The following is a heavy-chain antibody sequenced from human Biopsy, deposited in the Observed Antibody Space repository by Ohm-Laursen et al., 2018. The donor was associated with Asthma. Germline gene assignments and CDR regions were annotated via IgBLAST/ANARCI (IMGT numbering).Heavy chain of an antibody. J-gene: IGHJ4*01. CDR2: ISHDGQTQ. V-gene: IGHV3-30*18. CDR3: AKRRGYSDFNDFDY. Sequence: SLRLSCTASGFTFSRYTIHWVRQAPGKGLEWVAVISHDGQTQHYAESVKGRFALSRDNSQNTLYLQMISLRTDDTAVYYCAKRRGYSDFNDFDYWGHGTLVTVSS. CDR1: GFTFSRYT. D-gene: IGHD4-11*01.